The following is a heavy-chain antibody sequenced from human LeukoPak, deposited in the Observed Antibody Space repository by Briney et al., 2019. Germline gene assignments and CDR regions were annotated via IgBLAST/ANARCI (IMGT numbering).Heavy chain of an antibody. CDR1: GYTLTELS. CDR3: ATPRGRYCSSTSCPINWFDP. V-gene: IGHV1-24*01. Sequence: ASVKVSCKVSGYTLTELSMHWVRQAPGKGLEWMGGFDPEDGETIYAQKFQGRVTMTEGTSTDTAYMELSSLRSEDTAVYYCATPRGRYCSSTSCPINWFDPWGQGTLVTVSS. CDR2: FDPEDGET. J-gene: IGHJ5*02. D-gene: IGHD2-2*01.